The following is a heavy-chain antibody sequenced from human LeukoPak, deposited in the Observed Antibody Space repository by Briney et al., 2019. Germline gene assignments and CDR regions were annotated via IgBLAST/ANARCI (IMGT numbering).Heavy chain of an antibody. CDR1: GFTFSSYA. D-gene: IGHD2-21*02. J-gene: IGHJ4*02. CDR3: ARVAVAHCGGDCYFGDY. CDR2: ISYDGSNK. Sequence: AGGSLRLSCAASGFTFSSYAMHWVRQAPGKGLEWVAVISYDGSNKYYADSVKGRFTISRDNSKNTLYLQMNSLRAEDTAVYYCARVAVAHCGGDCYFGDYWGQGTLVTVSS. V-gene: IGHV3-30-3*01.